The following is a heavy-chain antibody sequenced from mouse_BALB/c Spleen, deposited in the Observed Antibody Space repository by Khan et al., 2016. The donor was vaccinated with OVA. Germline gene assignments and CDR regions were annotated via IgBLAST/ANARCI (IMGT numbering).Heavy chain of an antibody. D-gene: IGHD2-4*01. CDR2: IWSARST. CDR3: ARRGYDYGRGALFAY. J-gene: IGHJ3*01. CDR1: DFSLDNYS. V-gene: IGHV2-2*02. Sequence: QVQLKQSGPGLVAPSQSLSITCTVSDFSLDNYSIHWIRQSPGKGLEWLGVIWSARSTDYNAAFISRLTITKDNSRSQVFFQVNSLQPNDTAIYYCARRGYDYGRGALFAYWGQGTLVTVSA.